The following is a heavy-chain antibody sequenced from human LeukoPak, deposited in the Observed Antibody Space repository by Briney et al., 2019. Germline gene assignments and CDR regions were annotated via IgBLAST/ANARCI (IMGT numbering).Heavy chain of an antibody. V-gene: IGHV3-11*01. D-gene: IGHD6-13*01. Sequence: GGSLRLSCAASGSTFSDYYMSWIRQAPGKGLEWVSYISSSGSTIYYADSVKGRFTISRDNAKNSLYLQMNSLRAEDTAVYYCASDSSSWLKVDYWGQGTLVTVSS. CDR1: GSTFSDYY. CDR2: ISSSGSTI. J-gene: IGHJ4*02. CDR3: ASDSSSWLKVDY.